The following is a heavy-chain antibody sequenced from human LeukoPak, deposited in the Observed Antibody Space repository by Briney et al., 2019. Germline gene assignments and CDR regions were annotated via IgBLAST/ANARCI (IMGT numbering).Heavy chain of an antibody. J-gene: IGHJ4*02. D-gene: IGHD3-22*01. Sequence: PGGSLRLSCAASGFTFSSYAMSWVRQAPGKGLEWVSAISGSGGSTYYADSVKGRFTISRDNSKNTLYLQMNSLRAEDTAVYYCAKDFFDYYDSSGYLPDYWGQGTLVTVSP. CDR2: ISGSGGST. CDR3: AKDFFDYYDSSGYLPDY. V-gene: IGHV3-23*01. CDR1: GFTFSSYA.